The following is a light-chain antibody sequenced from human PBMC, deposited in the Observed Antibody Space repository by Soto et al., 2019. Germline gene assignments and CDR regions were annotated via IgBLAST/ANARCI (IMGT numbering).Light chain of an antibody. Sequence: DIQMTQSPSTLSASVGDRVTITCRASQSISSWLAWYQQKPGKAPNLLIYKASSLDSGVQSRFSGSGSGTEFTLTIRSLQPDDFATYYCQQYSSDTWTFGQGTKVDIK. CDR1: QSISSW. J-gene: IGKJ1*01. V-gene: IGKV1-5*03. CDR2: KAS. CDR3: QQYSSDTWT.